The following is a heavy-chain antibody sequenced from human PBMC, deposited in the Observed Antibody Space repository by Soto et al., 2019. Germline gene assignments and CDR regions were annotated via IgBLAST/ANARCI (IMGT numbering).Heavy chain of an antibody. V-gene: IGHV3-48*01. D-gene: IGHD3-10*01. CDR2: ISSSSSTI. J-gene: IGHJ6*03. Sequence: HPGGSLRLSCAASGLTFSSYSMNWVRQAPGKGLEWVSYISSSSSTIYYADSVKGRFTISRDNAKNSLYLQMNSLRAEDTAVYYCARGVQDYYYYMDVWGKGTTVTVSS. CDR1: GLTFSSYS. CDR3: ARGVQDYYYYMDV.